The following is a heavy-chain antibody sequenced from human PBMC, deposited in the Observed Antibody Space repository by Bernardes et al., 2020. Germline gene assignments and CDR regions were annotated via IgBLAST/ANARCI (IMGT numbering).Heavy chain of an antibody. J-gene: IGHJ4*02. CDR3: AKGPDIVVVVAATPNFDY. Sequence: GGSLRLSCAASGFTFSSYAMSWVRQAPGKGLEWVSAISGSGGSTYYADSVKGRFTISRDNSKNTLYLQMNSLRAEDTAVYYCAKGPDIVVVVAATPNFDYWGQGTLVTVSS. CDR1: GFTFSSYA. D-gene: IGHD2-15*01. V-gene: IGHV3-23*01. CDR2: ISGSGGST.